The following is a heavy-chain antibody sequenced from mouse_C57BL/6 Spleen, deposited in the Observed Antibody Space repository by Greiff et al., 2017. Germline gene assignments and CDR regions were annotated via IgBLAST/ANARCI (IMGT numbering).Heavy chain of an antibody. CDR3: ARHEEPDYCGSSYIYAMDD. J-gene: IGHJ4*01. Sequence: QVQLQQPGAELVKPGASVKLSCKASGYTFTEYTIHWVKQRSGQGLEWIGWFYPGSGSIKYNEKFKDKATLTADKSSSTVSMEHSRLTSEDSAVYFCARHEEPDYCGSSYIYAMDDWGQGTSVTVSS. CDR1: GYTFTEYT. CDR2: FYPGSGSI. V-gene: IGHV1-62-2*01. D-gene: IGHD1-1*01.